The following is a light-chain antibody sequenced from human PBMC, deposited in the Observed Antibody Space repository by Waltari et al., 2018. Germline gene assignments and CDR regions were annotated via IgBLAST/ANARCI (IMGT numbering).Light chain of an antibody. CDR1: TRNIGGFRF. V-gene: IGLV2-8*01. CDR2: EVN. CDR3: SSFAGFNNVI. Sequence: QSALTQPPSASGSLGQSVPISCPVTTRNIGGFRFVSWYQQHPGKAPKLIIFEVNKRPSGVPDRFSGSKSGNTASLTVSGLQPEDEAEYFCSSFAGFNNVIFGVGTKVTVL. J-gene: IGLJ2*01.